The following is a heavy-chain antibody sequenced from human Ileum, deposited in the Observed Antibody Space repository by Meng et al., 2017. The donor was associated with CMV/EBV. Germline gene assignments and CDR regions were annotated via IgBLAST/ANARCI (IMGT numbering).Heavy chain of an antibody. CDR3: ARSQLTWNLRHYYGMDV. CDR1: GFTFSSYW. Sequence: GGSLRLSCAASGFTFSSYWMHWVRHAPGKGLVWVSRINSDGSSTSYADSVKGRFTISRDNAKNTLYLQMNSLRAEDTAVYYCARSQLTWNLRHYYGMDVWGQGTTVTVSS. D-gene: IGHD1-1*01. CDR2: INSDGSST. J-gene: IGHJ6*02. V-gene: IGHV3-74*01.